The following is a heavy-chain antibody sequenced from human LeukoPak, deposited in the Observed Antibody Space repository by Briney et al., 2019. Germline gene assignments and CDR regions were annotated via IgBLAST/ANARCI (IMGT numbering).Heavy chain of an antibody. D-gene: IGHD5-18*01. CDR3: ARGDTAMVSYWFDP. V-gene: IGHV4-59*01. Sequence: SESLSLTCTVSGGSISSYYWSWIRQPPGKGLEWIGYIYCSGSTNYNPSLKSRVTISVDTSKNQFSLKLSSVTAADTAVYYCARGDTAMVSYWFDPWGQGTLVTVSS. J-gene: IGHJ5*02. CDR1: GGSISSYY. CDR2: IYCSGST.